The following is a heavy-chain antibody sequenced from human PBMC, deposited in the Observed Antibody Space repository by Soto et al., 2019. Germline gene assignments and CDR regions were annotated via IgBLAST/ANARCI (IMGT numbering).Heavy chain of an antibody. CDR3: ARDLGYDASIGYSDY. Sequence: QVQLVESGGGLVKPGGSLRLSCAASGFTFSDYYMSWIRQAPGKGLEWISYISSVDSIIYYADSVKGRFTISRDNAKNSLFLQRNSLIAEETAVYYCARDLGYDASIGYSDYRGQGTLVTVS. CDR2: ISSVDSII. D-gene: IGHD3-22*01. V-gene: IGHV3-11*01. CDR1: GFTFSDYY. J-gene: IGHJ4*02.